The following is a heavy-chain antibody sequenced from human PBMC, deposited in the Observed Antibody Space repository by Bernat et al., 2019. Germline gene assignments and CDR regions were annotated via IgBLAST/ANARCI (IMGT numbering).Heavy chain of an antibody. CDR3: GRQYYFDY. CDR2: IRSKAYGGKP. J-gene: IGHJ4*02. Sequence: EVQLVESGGGLVQPGRSLRLSCTASGFTFGDYDVSWVRQAPGKGLEWVGFIRSKAYGGKPEYAASVKVRFTISRDDSISIAYLQMNSLKTDDTAVYYCGRQYYFDYWGQGTLVTVSS. D-gene: IGHD2/OR15-2a*01. CDR1: GFTFGDYD. V-gene: IGHV3-49*04.